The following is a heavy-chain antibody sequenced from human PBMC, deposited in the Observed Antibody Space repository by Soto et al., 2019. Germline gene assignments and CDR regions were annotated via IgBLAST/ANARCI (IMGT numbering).Heavy chain of an antibody. CDR2: MKPNSDDT. CDR1: GYTFTSYD. D-gene: IGHD6-13*01. Sequence: QVHLVQSGAEVKKPGASVKVSCKASGYTFTSYDINWVRQATGQGLEWMGWMKPNSDDTGYVEKFQGRVSMTRNTYISTAYMELSSLRSEDTAVYYCASGPYTSSCETRFDYWGQGTLVTVS. CDR3: ASGPYTSSCETRFDY. J-gene: IGHJ4*02. V-gene: IGHV1-8*01.